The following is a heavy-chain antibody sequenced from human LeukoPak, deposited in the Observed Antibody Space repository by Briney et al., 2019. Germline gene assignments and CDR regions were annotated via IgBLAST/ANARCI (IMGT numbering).Heavy chain of an antibody. V-gene: IGHV3-30*02. D-gene: IGHD1-26*01. CDR1: GFTFSTYS. Sequence: GGSLRLSCSASGFTFSTYSMNWVRQAPGKGLEWVAFIRYDGSSKYYADSVKGRFTISRDNSKNTLYLQMNSLRAEDTAVYYCARDFMSGSFWTHTFDYWGQGTLVTVSS. CDR3: ARDFMSGSFWTHTFDY. CDR2: IRYDGSSK. J-gene: IGHJ4*02.